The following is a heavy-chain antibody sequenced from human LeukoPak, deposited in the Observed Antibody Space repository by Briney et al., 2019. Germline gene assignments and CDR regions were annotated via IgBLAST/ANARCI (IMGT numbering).Heavy chain of an antibody. CDR1: GGSISSYY. J-gene: IGHJ6*03. V-gene: IGHV4-4*09. D-gene: IGHD1-26*01. Sequence: PSETLSLTCTVSGGSISSYYWSWIRQPPGKGLEWIGYIYTSGSTNYNPSLKSRVTISVDTSKNQFSLKLSSVTAADTAVYYCARRWGGTSGSYYYYYYMDVWGKGTTVTFSS. CDR2: IYTSGST. CDR3: ARRWGGTSGSYYYYYYMDV.